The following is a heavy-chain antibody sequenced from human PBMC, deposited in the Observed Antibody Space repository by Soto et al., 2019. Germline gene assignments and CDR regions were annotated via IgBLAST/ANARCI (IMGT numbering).Heavy chain of an antibody. V-gene: IGHV3-21*04. CDR1: GFTFSSYS. Sequence: GGSLRLSCAASGFTFSSYSMNWVRQAPGKGLEWVSSISSSSSYIYYADSVKGRFTISRDNAKNSLYLQMNSLRAEDTALYYCATQRAGYGPGAETLYFDSWGHGALETDSS. D-gene: IGHD3-10*01. CDR3: ATQRAGYGPGAETLYFDS. J-gene: IGHJ4*01. CDR2: ISSSSSYI.